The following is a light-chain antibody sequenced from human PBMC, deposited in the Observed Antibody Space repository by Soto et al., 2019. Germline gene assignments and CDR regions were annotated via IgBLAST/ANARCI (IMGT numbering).Light chain of an antibody. CDR3: HQYNNWLALT. V-gene: IGKV3-15*01. CDR2: DAS. J-gene: IGKJ4*01. Sequence: EVVMTQSPATLSVSPGERATLSCRAIQTFSSNLAWYQQKPGQAPRLLIYDASTRATGIPVRFRGSGSGTEFTLTISSLQSEDPAVSYCHQYNNWLALTLGGGTKVDIK. CDR1: QTFSSN.